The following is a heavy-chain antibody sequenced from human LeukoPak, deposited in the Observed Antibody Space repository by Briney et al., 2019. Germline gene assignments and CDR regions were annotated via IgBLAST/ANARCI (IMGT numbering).Heavy chain of an antibody. CDR3: TTDHGYGSGSYCHY. Sequence: GGSLRLSCAASGFTFSNAWMSWVRQAPGKGLEWVGRIKSKTDGGTTDYAAPVKGRFTISRDDSKNTLYLQMNSLKTEDTAVYYCTTDHGYGSGSYCHYWGQGTLDTVSS. CDR2: IKSKTDGGTT. D-gene: IGHD3-10*01. V-gene: IGHV3-15*01. CDR1: GFTFSNAW. J-gene: IGHJ4*02.